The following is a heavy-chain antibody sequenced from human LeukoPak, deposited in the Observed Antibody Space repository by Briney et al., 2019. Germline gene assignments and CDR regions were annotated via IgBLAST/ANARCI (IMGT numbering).Heavy chain of an antibody. Sequence: ASVKVSCKASGYPFSTYGISWVRQAPGQGLQWMAWISTRNGKTDYAQNFQDRVTVTRDTSTSTVYMELRSLRSDDMAVYFCARDVGTTHFDFWGQGTLVTVSS. V-gene: IGHV1-18*03. J-gene: IGHJ4*02. CDR2: ISTRNGKT. CDR1: GYPFSTYG. CDR3: ARDVGTTHFDF. D-gene: IGHD5-12*01.